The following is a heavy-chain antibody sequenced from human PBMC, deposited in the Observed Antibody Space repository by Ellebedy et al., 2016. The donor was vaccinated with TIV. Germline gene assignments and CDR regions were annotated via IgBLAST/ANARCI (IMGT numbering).Heavy chain of an antibody. CDR2: IGGSAGST. CDR3: ARDALNSGYFNP. Sequence: GESLKISXAASGFTFSRNVMSWVRQAPGKGLEWVSSIGGSAGSTYDADSVKGRFTISRDNAKNSLYLQMSSLRADDTAVYYCARDALNSGYFNPWGQGTLVTVSS. V-gene: IGHV3-23*01. D-gene: IGHD3-10*01. CDR1: GFTFSRNV. J-gene: IGHJ5*02.